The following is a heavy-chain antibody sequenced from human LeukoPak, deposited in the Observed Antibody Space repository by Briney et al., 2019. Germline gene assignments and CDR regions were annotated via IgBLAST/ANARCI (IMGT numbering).Heavy chain of an antibody. V-gene: IGHV3-30-3*01. D-gene: IGHD6-25*01. J-gene: IGHJ4*02. CDR1: GFTFSSYA. CDR2: ISYDGSNK. CDR3: ARETDPSRPYFDY. Sequence: GGPLRLSCAASGFTFSSYAMHWVRQAPGKGLEWVAVISYDGSNKYYADSVKGRFTISRDNSKNTLYLQMNSLRAEDTAVYYCARETDPSRPYFDYWGQGTLVTVSS.